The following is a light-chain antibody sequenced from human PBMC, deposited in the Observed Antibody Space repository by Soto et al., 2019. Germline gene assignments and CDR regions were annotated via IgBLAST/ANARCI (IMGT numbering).Light chain of an antibody. CDR3: SSYAGSTL. V-gene: IGLV2-8*01. Sequence: QSVLTQPPSASGSPGQSVTISCTGTSSDVGGYNYVSWYQQHPGKAPKLMIYEVSKRPSGVPDRFSGSKSGNTASLTVSGLQAEDEADYYCSSYAGSTLFSGGTKLTVL. CDR1: SSDVGGYNY. CDR2: EVS. J-gene: IGLJ2*01.